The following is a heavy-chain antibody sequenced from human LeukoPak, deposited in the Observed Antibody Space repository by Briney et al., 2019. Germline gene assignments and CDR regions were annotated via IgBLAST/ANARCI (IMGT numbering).Heavy chain of an antibody. CDR2: MPYDENVSDRGMP. CDR3: ARLTLTGVGGRGWFDS. J-gene: IGHJ5*01. D-gene: IGHD3-3*01. Sequence: SETLSLTCFVSGDSITNSGWSWGWVRQPPGTGLEWIGTMPYDENVSDRGMPSYNPSLKSRVTISADTSKNHLSLKVNSVTAADTASYYCARLTLTGVGGRGWFDSWGQGALVIVSS. V-gene: IGHV4-39*02. CDR1: GDSITNSGWS.